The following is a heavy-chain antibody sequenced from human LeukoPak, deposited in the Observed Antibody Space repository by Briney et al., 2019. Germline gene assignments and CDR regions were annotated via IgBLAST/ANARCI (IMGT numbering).Heavy chain of an antibody. D-gene: IGHD4-17*01. V-gene: IGHV3-30*18. CDR3: AKSGGVTTTLGY. CDR2: ISYDGSNK. J-gene: IGHJ4*02. Sequence: TGGSLRLSCAASGFTFSRYGMHWVRQAPGKGLEWVAVISYDGSNKYYADSVKGRFTISRDNSKNTLYLQMNSLRAEDTAVYYCAKSGGVTTTLGYWGQGTLVTVSS. CDR1: GFTFSRYG.